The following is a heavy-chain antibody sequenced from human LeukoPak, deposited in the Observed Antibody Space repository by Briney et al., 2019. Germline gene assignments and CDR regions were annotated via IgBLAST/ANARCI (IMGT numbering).Heavy chain of an antibody. J-gene: IGHJ3*02. CDR3: ARDKQLLSPSYAFDI. Sequence: GGSLRLSCAASGLTFSSYWMSWVRQAPGKGLEWVANIKQDGSEKYYVDSVKGRFTISRDNAKNSLYLQMNSLRAEDTAVYYCARDKQLLSPSYAFDIWGQGTMVTVSS. D-gene: IGHD2-2*01. CDR2: IKQDGSEK. CDR1: GLTFSSYW. V-gene: IGHV3-7*03.